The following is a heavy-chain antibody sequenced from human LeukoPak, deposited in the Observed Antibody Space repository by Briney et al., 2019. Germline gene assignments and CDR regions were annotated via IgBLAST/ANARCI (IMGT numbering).Heavy chain of an antibody. V-gene: IGHV1-69*06. CDR3: ARGPDYYDSSGYYYHTDY. D-gene: IGHD3-22*01. Sequence: SVKVSCKASGGTFSSYSIGWVRQAPGQGLEWMGGIIPIFGTANYAQKFQGRVTITADKSTSTAYMELSSLRSEDTAVYYCARGPDYYDSSGYYYHTDYWGQGTLVTVSS. CDR2: IIPIFGTA. CDR1: GGTFSSYS. J-gene: IGHJ4*02.